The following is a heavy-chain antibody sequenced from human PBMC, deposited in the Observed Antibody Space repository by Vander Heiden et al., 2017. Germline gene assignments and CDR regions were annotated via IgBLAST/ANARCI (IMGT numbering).Heavy chain of an antibody. J-gene: IGHJ3*02. V-gene: IGHV3-53*02. Sequence: EVQLVVTGRGLIQSGGSLRLSCAASGFTVSSNYMSWVRQAPGKGLEWVSFIYSGGSTDYADSVKGRFTISRDNSKNTLYLQMNSLRAEDTAVYYCARYSSSDAFDIWGQGTMVTVSS. CDR2: IYSGGST. CDR3: ARYSSSDAFDI. CDR1: GFTVSSNY. D-gene: IGHD6-13*01.